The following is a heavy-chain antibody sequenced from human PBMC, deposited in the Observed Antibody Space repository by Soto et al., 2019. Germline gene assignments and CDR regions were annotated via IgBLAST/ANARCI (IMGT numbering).Heavy chain of an antibody. V-gene: IGHV3-21*01. J-gene: IGHJ6*02. D-gene: IGHD2-21*02. Sequence: EVQLVESGGGLVKPGGSLRLSCAASGFAFSTFSMHWVRQAPGNGLEWVSSIGTRGDIYYADSVKGRFTISRDNAKNSLSLQMNSLRAEDTGVYYCAREETAWPLAYGLDVWGQGTTVTVSS. CDR3: AREETAWPLAYGLDV. CDR1: GFAFSTFS. CDR2: IGTRGDI.